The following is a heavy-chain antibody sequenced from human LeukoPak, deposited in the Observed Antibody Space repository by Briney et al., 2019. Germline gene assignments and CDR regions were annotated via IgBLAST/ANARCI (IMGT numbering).Heavy chain of an antibody. V-gene: IGHV4-4*07. CDR2: IYTSGST. CDR3: AGDGDYVSWYCDL. Sequence: PSETLSLTCTVSGGSISRYYWSWIRQPAGKGLEWIGRIYTSGSTNYNPSLKSRVTMSVDTSKNQFSLKLSTVTAADTAVYYCAGDGDYVSWYCDLWGRGTRHTVSS. J-gene: IGHJ2*01. D-gene: IGHD4-17*01. CDR1: GGSISRYY.